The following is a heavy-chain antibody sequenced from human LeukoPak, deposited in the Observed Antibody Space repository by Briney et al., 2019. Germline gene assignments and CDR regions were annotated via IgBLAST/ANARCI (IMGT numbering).Heavy chain of an antibody. CDR2: IRSIGNEK. D-gene: IGHD3-10*01. V-gene: IGHV3-30*02. J-gene: IGHJ6*02. CDR1: GFNFRGYA. CDR3: AKDRDGSDSFKKWMDV. Sequence: GGSLRLSCVASGFNFRGYAMHWVRQAPGKGLEWMALIRSIGNEKYYIDAVQGRFTISRDNSRNTLFLQMNSLRPEDTAVYYCAKDRDGSDSFKKWMDVWGQGTTVTVSS.